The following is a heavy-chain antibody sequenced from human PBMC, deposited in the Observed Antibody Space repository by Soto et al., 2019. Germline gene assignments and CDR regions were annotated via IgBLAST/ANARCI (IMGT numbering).Heavy chain of an antibody. CDR1: GGTFSSYS. CDR3: ASHPGIAAAAAEFYFDY. Sequence: SVKVSCKASGGTFSSYSISWGRQAPGQGLEWMGGIIPIFGTANYAQKFQGRVTITADKSTSTAYMELSSLRSEDTAVYYCASHPGIAAAAAEFYFDYWGQGTLVTVSS. CDR2: IIPIFGTA. D-gene: IGHD6-13*01. J-gene: IGHJ4*02. V-gene: IGHV1-69*06.